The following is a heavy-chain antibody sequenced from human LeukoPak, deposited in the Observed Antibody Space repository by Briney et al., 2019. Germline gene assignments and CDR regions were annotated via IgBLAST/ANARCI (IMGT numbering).Heavy chain of an antibody. Sequence: KASETLSLTCGVSGGSIDITNYWSWVRQAPGKRLEGIGEISHDGTTNYTPSLRSRVAMSLDRANNQFSLSLSSVTAADTAVYYCTREDRPFCPFAYWGQGGLVTVSS. D-gene: IGHD3-22*01. V-gene: IGHV4-4*02. CDR1: GGSIDITNY. J-gene: IGHJ4*02. CDR2: ISHDGTT. CDR3: TREDRPFCPFAY.